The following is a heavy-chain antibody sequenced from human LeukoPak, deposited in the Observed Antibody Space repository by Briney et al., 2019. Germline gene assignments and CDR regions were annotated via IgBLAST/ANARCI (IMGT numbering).Heavy chain of an antibody. CDR2: IYHSGST. J-gene: IGHJ5*02. CDR3: ARASLDTLTGYPNWFDP. CDR1: GGSISSGGYS. V-gene: IGHV4-30-2*01. D-gene: IGHD3-9*01. Sequence: SQTLSLTRAVSGGSISSGGYSWSWIRQPPGKGLEWIGYIYHSGSTYYNPSLKSRVTISVDRSKNQFSLKLSSVTAADTAVYYCARASLDTLTGYPNWFDPWGQGTLVTVSS.